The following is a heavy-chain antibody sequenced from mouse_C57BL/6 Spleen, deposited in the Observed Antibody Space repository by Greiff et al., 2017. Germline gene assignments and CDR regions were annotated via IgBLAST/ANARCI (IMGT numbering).Heavy chain of an antibody. J-gene: IGHJ2*01. D-gene: IGHD3-3*01. V-gene: IGHV1-61*01. CDR2: IYPSDSAT. Sequence: QVQLQQPGAELVRPGSSVKLSCKASGYTFTSYWMDWVKQRPGQGLEWIGNIYPSDSATHYNQKFKDKATLTVDKSSSTAYMQLSSLTSEDSAVKYCARGGLADYFDYWGQGTTLTVSA. CDR1: GYTFTSYW. CDR3: ARGGLADYFDY.